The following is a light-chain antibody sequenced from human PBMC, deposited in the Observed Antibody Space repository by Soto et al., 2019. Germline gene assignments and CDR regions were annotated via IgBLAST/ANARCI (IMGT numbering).Light chain of an antibody. J-gene: IGKJ1*01. Sequence: DIQMTQSPSSLSASVGDRVTITCRASQDISNYLAWYQQRPGKVPKLLIYAASTLQSGVPSRFSGSGSGTDFTLTISSLQPEDVATYYWQKYNGAPQWTFGQGTKVEIK. CDR3: QKYNGAPQWT. V-gene: IGKV1-27*01. CDR1: QDISNY. CDR2: AAS.